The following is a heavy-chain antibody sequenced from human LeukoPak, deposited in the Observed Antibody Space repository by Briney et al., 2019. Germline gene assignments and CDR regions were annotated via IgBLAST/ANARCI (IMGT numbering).Heavy chain of an antibody. V-gene: IGHV1-2*02. Sequence: GASVKVSCKASGYTFTSYDINWVRQAPGQGLEWMGWISPNNGGTYYAQNFQGRLTMTRDTSISTAFMELSRLTSDDTAVYYCARDGPQDGGGDFDYWGQGTLVTVSS. J-gene: IGHJ4*02. D-gene: IGHD2-21*01. CDR1: GYTFTSYD. CDR3: ARDGPQDGGGDFDY. CDR2: ISPNNGGT.